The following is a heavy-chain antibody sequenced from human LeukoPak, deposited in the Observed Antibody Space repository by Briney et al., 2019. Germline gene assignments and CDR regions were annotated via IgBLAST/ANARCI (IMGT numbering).Heavy chain of an antibody. J-gene: IGHJ4*02. CDR2: ITGNNGST. D-gene: IGHD1-26*01. V-gene: IGHV1-18*01. Sequence: ASVKVSCKTSGYTFSGYGISWVRQAPGQGLEWMGWITGNNGSTNYAPSLQGRITMTTDTSTNTAYMELTSLKSDDTAVYYCARDQRNSGSYRFEYWGQGTLVTVSS. CDR3: ARDQRNSGSYRFEY. CDR1: GYTFSGYG.